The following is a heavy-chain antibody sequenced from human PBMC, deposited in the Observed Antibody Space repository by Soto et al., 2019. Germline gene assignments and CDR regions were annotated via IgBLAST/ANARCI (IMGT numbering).Heavy chain of an antibody. J-gene: IGHJ4*02. D-gene: IGHD3-22*01. V-gene: IGHV3-30-3*01. CDR1: GFTFSSYA. CDR3: ASDSYYYESSGYPLQPPDY. Sequence: QVQLVESGGGVVQPGRSLRHSCAASGFTFSSYAMHWVRQAPGKGLEWVAVISYDGSNKYYADSVKGRFTISRDNSKNTLYLQMNSLRAEDTAVYYCASDSYYYESSGYPLQPPDYCGQGTLVTVSS. CDR2: ISYDGSNK.